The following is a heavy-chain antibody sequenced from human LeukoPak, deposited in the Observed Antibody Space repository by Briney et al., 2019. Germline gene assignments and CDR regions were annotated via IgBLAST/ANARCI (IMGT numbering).Heavy chain of an antibody. Sequence: ASVKVSCKASGYTFTGYYMHWVRQAPGQGLEWMGWINPKTGGTNYAQEFQGRVTMTRDTSISTAYMELSGLRSDDTAIYYCARPYERSGYYYGYWGQGTLVTVSS. CDR1: GYTFTGYY. CDR3: ARPYERSGYYYGY. J-gene: IGHJ4*02. CDR2: INPKTGGT. V-gene: IGHV1-2*02. D-gene: IGHD3-22*01.